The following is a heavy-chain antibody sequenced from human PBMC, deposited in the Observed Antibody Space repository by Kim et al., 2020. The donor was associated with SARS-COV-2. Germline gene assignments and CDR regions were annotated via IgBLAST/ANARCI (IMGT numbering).Heavy chain of an antibody. D-gene: IGHD3-10*01. Sequence: ASVKVSCKASGYTFDTFSLYWLRQAPGQRFEWMGWINGGNGNTRYSQNFQGRVIFTRDTSATTAYMELTSLTFKDTAVYYCAREGSGSDNWLDPWGQGT. CDR3: AREGSGSDNWLDP. J-gene: IGHJ5*02. V-gene: IGHV1-3*01. CDR1: GYTFDTFS. CDR2: INGGNGNT.